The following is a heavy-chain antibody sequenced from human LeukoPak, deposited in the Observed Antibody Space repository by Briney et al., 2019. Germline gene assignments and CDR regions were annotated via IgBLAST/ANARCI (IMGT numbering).Heavy chain of an antibody. CDR3: ARGGGYSYGSFDY. CDR1: GFTFSSYG. Sequence: GGSLRLSCAASGFTFSSYGMHWVRQAPGKGLEWVAFIRYDGSNKYYADSVKGRFTISRDNSKNTLYLQMNSLRAEDTAVYYCARGGGYSYGSFDYWGQGTLVTVSS. D-gene: IGHD5-18*01. V-gene: IGHV3-30*02. CDR2: IRYDGSNK. J-gene: IGHJ4*02.